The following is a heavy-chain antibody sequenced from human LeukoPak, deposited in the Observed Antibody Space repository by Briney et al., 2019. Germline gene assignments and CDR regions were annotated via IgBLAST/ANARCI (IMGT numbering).Heavy chain of an antibody. Sequence: PGGSLRLSCAAAGFTFNTYAMAWVRQAPGKGLEWVSSITGNGASTYYADSVKGRFTVSRDNSKNMLYLEMSSLRGDDTAVYYCAKDGAMDVWGKGTTVTVSS. D-gene: IGHD3-16*01. CDR1: GFTFNTYA. V-gene: IGHV3-23*01. J-gene: IGHJ6*03. CDR3: AKDGAMDV. CDR2: ITGNGAST.